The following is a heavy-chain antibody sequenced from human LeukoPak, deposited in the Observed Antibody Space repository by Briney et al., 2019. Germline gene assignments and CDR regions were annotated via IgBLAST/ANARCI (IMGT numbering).Heavy chain of an antibody. V-gene: IGHV4-59*12. CDR2: IYYSGST. CDR1: GGSISSYY. D-gene: IGHD6-13*01. Sequence: SETLSLTCTVSGGSISSYYWSWIRQPPGKGLEWIGYIYYSGSTNYNPSLKSRVTISVDTSKNQFSLKLSSVTAADTAVYYCARGWVAARNWFDPWGQGTLVTVSS. J-gene: IGHJ5*02. CDR3: ARGWVAARNWFDP.